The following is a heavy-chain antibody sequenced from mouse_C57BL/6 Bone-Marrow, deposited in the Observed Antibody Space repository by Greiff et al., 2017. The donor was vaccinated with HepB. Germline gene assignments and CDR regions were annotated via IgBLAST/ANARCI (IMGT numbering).Heavy chain of an antibody. Sequence: VQLQQPGAELVKPGASVKLSCKASGYTFTGYWMHWVKQRPGQGLEWIGMIHPNSGSTNYNEKFKSKATLTVDKSSSTAYMQLSSLTSEDSAVYYCARLVTTVVAPHFDYWGQGTTLTVSS. J-gene: IGHJ2*01. V-gene: IGHV1-64*01. CDR1: GYTFTGYW. CDR2: IHPNSGST. D-gene: IGHD1-1*01. CDR3: ARLVTTVVAPHFDY.